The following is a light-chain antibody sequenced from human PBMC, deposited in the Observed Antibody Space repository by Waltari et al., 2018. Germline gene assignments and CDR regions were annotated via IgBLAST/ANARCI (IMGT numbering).Light chain of an antibody. CDR1: QSVLYSSNNKNY. CDR2: WAS. Sequence: DIVMTQSPDSLDVSLGERATINFKSSQSVLYSSNNKNYLAWYQQKPGQPPKLLIYWASTRESGVPDRFSGSGSGTDFTLTISSLQAEDVAVYYCQQYYSTPPYTFGQGTKLEIK. CDR3: QQYYSTPPYT. V-gene: IGKV4-1*01. J-gene: IGKJ2*01.